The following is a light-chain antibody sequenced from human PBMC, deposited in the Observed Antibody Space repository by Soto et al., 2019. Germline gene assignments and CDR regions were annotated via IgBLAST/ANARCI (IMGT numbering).Light chain of an antibody. Sequence: QSALTQPPSVSGSPGQSVTISCTGTSSDIGGHNYVSWYQQRPGKAPQLMIHEVTKRPSGVPDRFSGSKSGNTASLTISGLQAADEADYYCSLYTSENTYVFGTGTKVTVL. V-gene: IGLV2-18*01. CDR3: SLYTSENTYV. CDR1: SSDIGGHNY. CDR2: EVT. J-gene: IGLJ1*01.